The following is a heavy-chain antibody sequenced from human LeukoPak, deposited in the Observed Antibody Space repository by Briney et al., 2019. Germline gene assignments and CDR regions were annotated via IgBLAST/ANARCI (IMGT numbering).Heavy chain of an antibody. J-gene: IGHJ5*02. CDR2: MNPNSGNT. CDR3: ARGTVLWFGEGSYCWFDP. Sequence: ASVKVSCKASGYTFTSYDINWVRQATGQGLEWMGWMNPNSGNTGYAQKFQGRVTMTRNTSISTAYMELSSLRSEDTAVYYCARGTVLWFGEGSYCWFDPWGQGTLVTVSS. CDR1: GYTFTSYD. D-gene: IGHD3-10*01. V-gene: IGHV1-8*01.